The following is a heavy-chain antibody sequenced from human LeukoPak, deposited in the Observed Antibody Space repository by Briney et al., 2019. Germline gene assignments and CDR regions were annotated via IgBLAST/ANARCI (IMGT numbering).Heavy chain of an antibody. CDR3: ASGFTSGWPRFDP. Sequence: SQTLSLTCAISGDSVSSNSTAWTWIRQSPSRGREWLGRTYYRSKWYNEYAVSVKSRITINPDTSKNQFSLHLNSVTPEDTAIYYCASGFTSGWPRFDPWGQGTLVTVSS. CDR2: TYYRSKWYN. D-gene: IGHD6-19*01. V-gene: IGHV6-1*01. J-gene: IGHJ5*02. CDR1: GDSVSSNSTA.